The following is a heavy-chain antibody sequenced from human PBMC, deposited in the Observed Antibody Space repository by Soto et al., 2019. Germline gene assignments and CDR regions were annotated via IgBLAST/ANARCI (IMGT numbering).Heavy chain of an antibody. D-gene: IGHD1-7*01. CDR2: IKQDGSEK. CDR3: AKDPNGNYIGGFEM. J-gene: IGHJ3*02. CDR1: GFTFSSYW. Sequence: GGSLRLSCAASGFTFSSYWMSWVRQAPGKGLEWVANIKQDGSEKYYVDSVKGRFTISRDNAKNSLYLQMNSLRAEDTAVYYCAKDPNGNYIGGFEMCGQGTLVTVSS. V-gene: IGHV3-7*03.